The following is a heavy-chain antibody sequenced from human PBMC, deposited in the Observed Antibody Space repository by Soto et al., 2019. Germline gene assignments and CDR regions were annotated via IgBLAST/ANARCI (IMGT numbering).Heavy chain of an antibody. Sequence: QVQLQQWGAGLLKPSETLSLTCAVYGGSFSGYYWSWIRQPPGKGLEWIGEINHSGSTNYNPSLKSRVTISVDTSKNQFSLKLSSVTAADTAVYYCARRVVLMARLDYWGQGTLVTVSS. V-gene: IGHV4-34*01. J-gene: IGHJ4*02. CDR2: INHSGST. D-gene: IGHD2-8*01. CDR3: ARRVVLMARLDY. CDR1: GGSFSGYY.